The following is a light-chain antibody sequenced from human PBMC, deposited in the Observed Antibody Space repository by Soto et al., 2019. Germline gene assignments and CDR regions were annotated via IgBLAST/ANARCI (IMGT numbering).Light chain of an antibody. Sequence: DIEMTQSPSSLSASVGERVTITCRTSEPISTFLNWYQHTSGKGPKLLIHGASTLQKGVPSRFSGSGSGTDFTLTISNLQPEDFATYYCQHVSSKPTFGQGTKVDTK. CDR1: EPISTF. J-gene: IGKJ1*01. CDR2: GAS. CDR3: QHVSSKPT. V-gene: IGKV1-39*01.